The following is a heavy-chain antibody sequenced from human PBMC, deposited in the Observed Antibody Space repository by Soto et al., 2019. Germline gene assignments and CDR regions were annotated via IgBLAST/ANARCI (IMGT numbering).Heavy chain of an antibody. J-gene: IGHJ4*02. Sequence: GGSLRLSCAASGFTFSSYWMSWVRQAPGKRLEWVANIKQDGSEKYYVDSVKGRFTISRDNAKNSLYLQMNSLRAEDTAVYYCARAHPDAKYYYDSSGSTYYFDYWGQGTLVTVSS. V-gene: IGHV3-7*05. D-gene: IGHD3-22*01. CDR2: IKQDGSEK. CDR3: ARAHPDAKYYYDSSGSTYYFDY. CDR1: GFTFSSYW.